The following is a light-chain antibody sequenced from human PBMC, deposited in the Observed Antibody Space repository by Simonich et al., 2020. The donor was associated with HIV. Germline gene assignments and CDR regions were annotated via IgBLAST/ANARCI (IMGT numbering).Light chain of an antibody. V-gene: IGLV6-57*03. J-gene: IGLJ3*02. Sequence: NFMLTQPHSVSASPGKTVTISCTRSSGSLASNYVQWYQQRPGSAPTTVIYEDNQRPSGVPDRFSGSIDSSSNSASLTISGLKTEDEADYYCQSYDSSNQWVFGGGTKLTVL. CDR2: EDN. CDR3: QSYDSSNQWV. CDR1: SGSLASNY.